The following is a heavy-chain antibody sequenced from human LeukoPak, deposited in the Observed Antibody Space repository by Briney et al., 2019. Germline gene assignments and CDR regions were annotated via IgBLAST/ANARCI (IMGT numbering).Heavy chain of an antibody. Sequence: ASVKVSCKASGYTFTSYDINWVRQATGQGLEWMGWMNPNSGNTGYAQKFQGRVTMTRNTSISTAYMELSSLRSEDTAVYYCARVRLGESPQDYWGQGTLVTVSS. CDR2: MNPNSGNT. D-gene: IGHD3-10*01. J-gene: IGHJ4*02. V-gene: IGHV1-8*01. CDR3: ARVRLGESPQDY. CDR1: GYTFTSYD.